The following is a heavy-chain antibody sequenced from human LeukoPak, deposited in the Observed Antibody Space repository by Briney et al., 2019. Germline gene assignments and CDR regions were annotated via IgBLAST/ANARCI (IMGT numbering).Heavy chain of an antibody. V-gene: IGHV4-59*08. D-gene: IGHD6-13*01. CDR3: ARHQGGSSWYYFDN. J-gene: IGHJ4*02. CDR1: GGSISSYY. CDR2: IYYSGST. Sequence: PSETLSLTCTVSGGSISSYYWSWIRQPPGKGLEWIGYIYYSGSTNYNPSLKSRVTISVDTSKNQFSLKLSSVTAADTAVYYCARHQGGSSWYYFDNWGQGTLVTVSS.